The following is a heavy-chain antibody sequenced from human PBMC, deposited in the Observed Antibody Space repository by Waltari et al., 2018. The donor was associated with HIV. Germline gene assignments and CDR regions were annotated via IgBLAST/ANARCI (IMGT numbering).Heavy chain of an antibody. CDR1: GFSVRNHW. V-gene: IGHV3-74*01. D-gene: IGHD3-9*01. J-gene: IGHJ4*02. CDR3: ARASHYIEFSTFDGDYYFDL. Sequence: VQLVESGGGSIKTGGSLRLSCAGSGFSVRNHWMDWVRQGPGKGLGWVARINRDGRTRNYADAVKCRFVISRDNSRNTVYLQLNSVKVEDTAVYFCARASHYIEFSTFDGDYYFDLWGRGTRVAVSS. CDR2: INRDGRTR.